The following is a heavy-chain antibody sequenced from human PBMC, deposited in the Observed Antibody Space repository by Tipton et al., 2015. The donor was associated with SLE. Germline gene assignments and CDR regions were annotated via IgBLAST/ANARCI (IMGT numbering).Heavy chain of an antibody. V-gene: IGHV3-7*01. CDR1: GFTFSSNW. J-gene: IGHJ4*02. Sequence: GSLRLSCVASGFTFSSNWMSWVRQTPGKGLEWVANIKEDGSDKYYVDSVKGRFTISRDNAKNSLYLQMNSLSAEDTAVYYCARPKRAYSAYAEEWGQGTLVTVSS. D-gene: IGHD5-12*01. CDR3: ARPKRAYSAYAEE. CDR2: IKEDGSDK.